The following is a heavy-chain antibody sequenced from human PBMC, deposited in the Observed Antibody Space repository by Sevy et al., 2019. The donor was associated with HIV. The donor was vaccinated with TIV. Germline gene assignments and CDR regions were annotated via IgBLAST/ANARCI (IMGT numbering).Heavy chain of an antibody. CDR2: IYYSGST. J-gene: IGHJ4*02. D-gene: IGHD3-10*01. Sequence: SETLSLTCTVSGGSISSSSYYWGWIRQPPGKGLEWIGSIYYSGSTYYNPSLKSRVTISVDTSKNQFSLKLSSVTAADTAVYYCARRSMVRGRDFPYYFDYRGQGTLVTVSS. CDR1: GGSISSSSYY. V-gene: IGHV4-39*01. CDR3: ARRSMVRGRDFPYYFDY.